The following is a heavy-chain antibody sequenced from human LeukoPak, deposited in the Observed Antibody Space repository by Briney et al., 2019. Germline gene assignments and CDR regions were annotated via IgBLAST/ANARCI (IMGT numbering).Heavy chain of an antibody. J-gene: IGHJ4*02. CDR2: IKQDGSEK. D-gene: IGHD4-17*01. Sequence: GGSLRLSCAASGFTFSSNWMSWVRQAPGKGLEWVANIKQDGSEKYYVDSVKGRFTISRDNAKNSLYLQMNSLRVEDTAVYYCARVDYGDYVNDYWGQGTLVTVSS. CDR1: GFTFSSNW. V-gene: IGHV3-7*03. CDR3: ARVDYGDYVNDY.